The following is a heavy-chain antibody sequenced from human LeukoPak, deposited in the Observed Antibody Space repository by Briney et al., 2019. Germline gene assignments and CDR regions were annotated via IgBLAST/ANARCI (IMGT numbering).Heavy chain of an antibody. Sequence: GGSLRLSCAASGLTFSSYWMTWVRQAPGKGLEWVANIKLDRTEKYYVDSVKGRFTISRDNAKNSLDLQMNSLRAEDTTVYYCARGATINDFTLDYWGQGTLVTVSS. CDR3: ARGATINDFTLDY. D-gene: IGHD5-12*01. CDR2: IKLDRTEK. CDR1: GLTFSSYW. V-gene: IGHV3-7*01. J-gene: IGHJ4*02.